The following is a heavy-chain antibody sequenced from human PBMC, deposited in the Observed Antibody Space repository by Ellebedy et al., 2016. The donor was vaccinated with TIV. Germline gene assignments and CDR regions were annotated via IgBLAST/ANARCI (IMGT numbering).Heavy chain of an antibody. CDR2: ISGSGDST. CDR3: ARDLEPEASILTEY. D-gene: IGHD1-1*01. J-gene: IGHJ4*01. V-gene: IGHV3-23*01. Sequence: GESLKISCAASGITFSSSGMSWVRQAPGKGLEWVSTISGSGDSTYYADSVKGRFTISRGNSNNILYLQMNSLRTEDSATYFCARDLEPEASILTEYWGHGTLVTVS. CDR1: GITFSSSG.